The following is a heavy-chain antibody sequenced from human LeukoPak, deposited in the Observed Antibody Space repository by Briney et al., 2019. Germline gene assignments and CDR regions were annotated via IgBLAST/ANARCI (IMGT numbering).Heavy chain of an antibody. V-gene: IGHV4-31*03. J-gene: IGHJ5*02. CDR3: ARTHFDWSHLRRRYNWFDP. D-gene: IGHD3-9*01. CDR2: IYYSGST. CDR1: GGSISSGGYY. Sequence: PSQTLSLTCTVSGGSISSGGYYWSWIRQPPGKGLEWIGYIYYSGSTYYNPSLKSRVTISVDTSKNQFSLKLSSVTAADTAVYYCARTHFDWSHLRRRYNWFDPWGQGTLVTVSS.